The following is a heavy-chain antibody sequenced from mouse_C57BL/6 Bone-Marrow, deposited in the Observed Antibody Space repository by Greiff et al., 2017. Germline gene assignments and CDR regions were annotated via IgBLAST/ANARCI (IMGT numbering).Heavy chain of an antibody. Sequence: QVQLQQPGAELVKPGASVKVSCKASGYTFTSYWMHWVKQRPGQGLEWIGRIHPSDSDTNYNQKFKGKATLTVDKSSSTAYMQLSRLTSEDSAVYYCAIDWARVVALYYYAMDYWGQGTSVTVSA. D-gene: IGHD1-1*01. CDR2: IHPSDSDT. J-gene: IGHJ4*01. CDR3: AIDWARVVALYYYAMDY. CDR1: GYTFTSYW. V-gene: IGHV1-74*01.